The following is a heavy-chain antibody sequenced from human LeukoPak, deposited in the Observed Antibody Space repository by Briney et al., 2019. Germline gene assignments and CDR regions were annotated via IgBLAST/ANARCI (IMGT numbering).Heavy chain of an antibody. Sequence: GGSLRLSCAASGFTVSSNYMSWVRQAPGKGREWVSVIYSGGSTYYADSVKGRFTISRDNSKNTLYLQMNSLRAEDTAVYYCARLVDTAMVQYYFDYWGQGTLVTVSS. CDR3: ARLVDTAMVQYYFDY. J-gene: IGHJ4*02. CDR2: IYSGGST. D-gene: IGHD5-18*01. V-gene: IGHV3-53*01. CDR1: GFTVSSNY.